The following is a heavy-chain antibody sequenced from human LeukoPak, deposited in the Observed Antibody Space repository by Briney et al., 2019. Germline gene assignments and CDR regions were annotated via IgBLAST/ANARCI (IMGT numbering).Heavy chain of an antibody. CDR2: INTSGSP. Sequence: PSETLSLTCTVSGGSISSYYWSWIRQPAGKGLEWIGRINTSGSPNYNPSLKSRVTMSVDTSKNQFSLKLSSVTAADTAVYYCASTRYCSNGICYTRNYFDSWGQGTLVTVSS. CDR3: ASTRYCSNGICYTRNYFDS. D-gene: IGHD2-8*01. V-gene: IGHV4-4*07. CDR1: GGSISSYY. J-gene: IGHJ4*02.